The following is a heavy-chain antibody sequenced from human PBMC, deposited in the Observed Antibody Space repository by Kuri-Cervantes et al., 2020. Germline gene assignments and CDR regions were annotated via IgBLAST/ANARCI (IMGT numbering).Heavy chain of an antibody. V-gene: IGHV3-30*03. J-gene: IGHJ4*02. CDR3: ARWFSFSFDY. D-gene: IGHD3-16*02. CDR1: GFTFSSYG. Sequence: GGSLRLSCAASGFTFSSYGMHWVRQAPGKGLEWEAVISYDGSNKYYADSVKGRFTISRDNSKNTLYLQMNSLRAEDTAVYYCARWFSFSFDYWGQGTLVTVSS. CDR2: ISYDGSNK.